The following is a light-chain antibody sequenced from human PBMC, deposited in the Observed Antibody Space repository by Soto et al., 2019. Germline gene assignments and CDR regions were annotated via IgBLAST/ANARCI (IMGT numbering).Light chain of an antibody. V-gene: IGLV2-14*01. J-gene: IGLJ1*01. Sequence: QSVLTQPASGSGSHGQSITISCTGTSSDVGGYNYVSWYQQHPGKAPKLMIYDVSNRPSGVSNRFSGSKSGNTASLTISGLQAEDEADYYCSSYTSSSTLDVFGTGTKVTVL. CDR3: SSYTSSSTLDV. CDR1: SSDVGGYNY. CDR2: DVS.